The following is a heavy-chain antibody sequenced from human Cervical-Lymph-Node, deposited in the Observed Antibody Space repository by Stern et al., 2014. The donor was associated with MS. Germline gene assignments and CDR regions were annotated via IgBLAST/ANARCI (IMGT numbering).Heavy chain of an antibody. V-gene: IGHV4-4*02. CDR1: GGSISSSNW. CDR3: ASDTDY. Sequence: QVQLQESGPGLVKPSGTLSLTCAVSGGSISSSNWWSWVRQPPGKGLEWLGVIYHSGSTNYNPSLQSRVTISGDKHQKPLSTKVSSVTAADTAVYYCASDTDYWGQGTLVTVSS. J-gene: IGHJ4*02. CDR2: IYHSGST.